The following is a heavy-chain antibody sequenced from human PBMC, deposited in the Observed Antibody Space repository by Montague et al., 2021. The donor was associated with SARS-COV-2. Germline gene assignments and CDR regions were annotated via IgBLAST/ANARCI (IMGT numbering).Heavy chain of an antibody. V-gene: IGHV2-70*11. D-gene: IGHD3-9*01. CDR3: ARGYYDILTGYLDAFDI. CDR2: IDWDDDK. Sequence: PALVTPTQTLTLTCTFSGFSLSTSEMCVSWIRQPPGKALEWLARIDWDDDKYYSTSLKTSLTISKDTSKNQVVLTMTNMDPVDTATYYCARGYYDILTGYLDAFDIWGQGTMVTVSS. J-gene: IGHJ3*02. CDR1: GFSLSTSEMC.